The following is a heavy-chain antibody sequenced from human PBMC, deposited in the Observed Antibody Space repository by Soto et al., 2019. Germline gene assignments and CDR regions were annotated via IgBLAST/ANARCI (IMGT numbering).Heavy chain of an antibody. V-gene: IGHV1-8*01. CDR2: MNPNSGNT. Sequence: QVQLVQSGAEVKKPGASVKVSCKASGYTFTSYDINWVRQATGQGLEWMGWMNPNSGNTGYAQKFQGRVTMTRNTXXSTAYMELSSLRSEDTAVYYCARGATIFGVVTTLHWGQGTLVTVTS. CDR1: GYTFTSYD. D-gene: IGHD3-3*01. J-gene: IGHJ1*01. CDR3: ARGATIFGVVTTLH.